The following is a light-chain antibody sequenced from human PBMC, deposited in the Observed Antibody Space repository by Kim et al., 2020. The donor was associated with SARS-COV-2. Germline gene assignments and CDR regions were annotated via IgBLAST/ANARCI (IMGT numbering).Light chain of an antibody. Sequence: QPVLTQSPSASASLGASVQLTCILSSGHSSYAIAWHQQQPGKGPRFLMKVNRDGSHIKGDGIPDRFSGSTSGAERYLTISSLQPEDEADYYCQTWDTFIRVFGGGTQLTV. J-gene: IGLJ3*02. V-gene: IGLV4-69*01. CDR2: VNRDGSH. CDR3: QTWDTFIRV. CDR1: SGHSSYA.